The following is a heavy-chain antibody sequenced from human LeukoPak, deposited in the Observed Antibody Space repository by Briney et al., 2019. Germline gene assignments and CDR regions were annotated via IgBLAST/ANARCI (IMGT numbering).Heavy chain of an antibody. CDR2: ISGSGGST. Sequence: TGGSLRLSCAASGFTFSSYAMSWVRQAPGKGLEWVSAISGSGGSTYYADSVKGRFTISRDNSKNTLYLQMNSLRAEDTAVYYCAKVTPSGSRRSHWFDPWGQGTLVTVSS. CDR1: GFTFSSYA. CDR3: AKVTPSGSRRSHWFDP. J-gene: IGHJ5*02. D-gene: IGHD5-12*01. V-gene: IGHV3-23*01.